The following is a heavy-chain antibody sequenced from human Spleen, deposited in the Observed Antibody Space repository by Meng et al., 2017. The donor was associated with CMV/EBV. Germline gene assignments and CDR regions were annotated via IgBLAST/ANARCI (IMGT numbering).Heavy chain of an antibody. Sequence: CSASDVSFSGSYWRWIRQSPGKGLEWIGEINHSGSTHYNPSLRGRVTISGDTSKSQFFLKLTSTSAADTAVYYCARGTYYGSGSHHWGQGTLVTVSS. CDR1: DVSFSGSY. V-gene: IGHV4-34*01. CDR3: ARGTYYGSGSHH. CDR2: INHSGST. D-gene: IGHD3-10*01. J-gene: IGHJ4*02.